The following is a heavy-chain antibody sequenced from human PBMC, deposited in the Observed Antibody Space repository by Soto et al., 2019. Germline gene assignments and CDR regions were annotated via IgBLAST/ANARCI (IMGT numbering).Heavy chain of an antibody. Sequence: EVQLVESGGGLVQPGGSLRLSCAASGFTFSSYSMNWVRQAPGKGLEWASYISSSSSTIYYADSAKGRFTISRDNAKNSLYLQMNSLRAEDTAVYYCARHPERIAEIGWFDPWGQGTLVTVSS. CDR1: GFTFSSYS. J-gene: IGHJ5*02. D-gene: IGHD6-13*01. CDR3: ARHPERIAEIGWFDP. V-gene: IGHV3-48*01. CDR2: ISSSSSTI.